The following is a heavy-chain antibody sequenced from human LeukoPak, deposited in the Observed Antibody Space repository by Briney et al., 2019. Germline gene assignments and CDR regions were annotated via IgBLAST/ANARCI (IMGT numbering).Heavy chain of an antibody. J-gene: IGHJ4*02. CDR1: GFTFSSYA. V-gene: IGHV3-30*02. CDR3: AKAGGEGYCSSTSCYGDY. D-gene: IGHD2-2*01. CDR2: IRYDGSNK. Sequence: GRSLRLSCAASGFTFSSYAMHWVRQAPGKGLEWVAFIRYDGSNKYYADSVKGRFTISRDNSKNTLYLQMNSLRAEDTAVYYCAKAGGEGYCSSTSCYGDYWGQGTLVTVSS.